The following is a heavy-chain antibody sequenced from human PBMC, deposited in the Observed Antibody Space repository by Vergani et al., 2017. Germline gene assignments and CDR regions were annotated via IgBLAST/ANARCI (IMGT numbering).Heavy chain of an antibody. CDR2: IWYDGSNK. Sequence: QVQLVESGGGVVQPGRSLRLSCAASGFTFSSYGMHWVRQAPGKGLEWVAVIWYDGSNKYYADSVKGRFTISRDNSKNTLYLQMNSLRAEDTAVYYCASERYYGSGSYSRLFIDYWGQGTLVTVSS. CDR1: GFTFSSYG. V-gene: IGHV3-33*01. D-gene: IGHD3-10*01. CDR3: ASERYYGSGSYSRLFIDY. J-gene: IGHJ4*02.